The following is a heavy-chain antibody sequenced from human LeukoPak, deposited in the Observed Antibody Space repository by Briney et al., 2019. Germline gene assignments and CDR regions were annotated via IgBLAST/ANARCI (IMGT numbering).Heavy chain of an antibody. J-gene: IGHJ5*02. CDR2: IYYTGST. V-gene: IGHV4-59*01. CDR1: GVSITSNY. D-gene: IGHD3-22*01. CDR3: ARGTDYDTHSSYFDP. Sequence: SETLTLTCTVSGVSITSNYGSWIRQPPGKGLEYIGYIYYTGSTNYNPSLKSRVTISVDTSKRQFPLKMRFLTAAHTTVYYCARGTDYDTHSSYFDPWGQGTLLTVSS.